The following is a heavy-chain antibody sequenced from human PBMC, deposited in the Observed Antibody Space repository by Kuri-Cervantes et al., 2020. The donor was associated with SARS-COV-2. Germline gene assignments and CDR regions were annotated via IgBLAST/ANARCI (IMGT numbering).Heavy chain of an antibody. V-gene: IGHV3-30-3*01. CDR2: VSYDGGSE. J-gene: IGHJ4*02. CDR1: GFTFSNHA. CDR3: ARGTFWSGYYFYGNIDH. Sequence: GESLKISCAGSGFTFSNHALYWIRQAPGEGLEWVAVVSYDGGSEWYADSLKGRFSISRDNSKNTVYLQMNSLRTEDTALYYCARGTFWSGYYFYGNIDHWGQGTLVTVSS. D-gene: IGHD3-3*01.